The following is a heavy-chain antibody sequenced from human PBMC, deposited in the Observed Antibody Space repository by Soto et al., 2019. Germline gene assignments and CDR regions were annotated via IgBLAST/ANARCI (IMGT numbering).Heavy chain of an antibody. V-gene: IGHV3-11*01. CDR2: IGSSGLSV. CDR1: GFTFSDYQ. Sequence: QVHLVESGGGLVQPGGSLRLSCAASGFTFSDYQMRWIRQAPGKGLEWVSYIGSSGLSVYYEDSVKGRFTISRDNANNSLYLEMNSRTAADSAVYYCERDLRQLLSHHYYYFYLVVWGKGTTVSVSS. D-gene: IGHD2-2*01. J-gene: IGHJ6*03. CDR3: ERDLRQLLSHHYYYFYLVV.